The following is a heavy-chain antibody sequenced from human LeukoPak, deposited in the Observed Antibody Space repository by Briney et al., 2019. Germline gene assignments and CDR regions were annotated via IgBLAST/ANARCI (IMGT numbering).Heavy chain of an antibody. D-gene: IGHD3-9*01. V-gene: IGHV7-4-1*02. CDR1: GYTFTSYA. CDR2: INTNTGNP. Sequence: ASVKVSCKASGYTFTSYAMNWVRQAPGQGLEWMGWINTNTGNPTYAQGFTGRFVFSLDTSVSTAYLQISSLKAEDTAVYYCARDGSGYFDWLLSDYYYMDVWGKGTTVTISS. J-gene: IGHJ6*03. CDR3: ARDGSGYFDWLLSDYYYMDV.